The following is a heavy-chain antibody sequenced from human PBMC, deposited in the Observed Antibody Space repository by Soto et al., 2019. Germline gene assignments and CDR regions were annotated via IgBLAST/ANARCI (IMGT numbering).Heavy chain of an antibody. CDR3: ARPGGDYGSGSYYFWFDP. J-gene: IGHJ5*02. Sequence: SETLSLTCAVYGGSFIGYYWSWISQPPGKGLEWIGEINHSGSTNYNPSLKSRVTISVDTSKNQFSLKLSSVTAADTAVYYCARPGGDYGSGSYYFWFDPWGQGTLVTVSS. V-gene: IGHV4-34*01. CDR2: INHSGST. CDR1: GGSFIGYY. D-gene: IGHD3-10*01.